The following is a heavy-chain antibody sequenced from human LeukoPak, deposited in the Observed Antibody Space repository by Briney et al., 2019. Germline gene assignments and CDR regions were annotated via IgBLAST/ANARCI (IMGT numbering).Heavy chain of an antibody. CDR3: ARDLPNPYCSSTSCSSDYYGMDV. CDR2: ISSSSSYT. CDR1: GFTFSDYY. V-gene: IGHV3-11*06. Sequence: GGSLTLSCPASGFTFSDYYMSWLGQAPGKGLEWISYISSSSSYTHYADSVKGRFTISRDNAKNSLYLQMNSLRAEDTAVYYCARDLPNPYCSSTSCSSDYYGMDVWGKGTTVTVSS. J-gene: IGHJ6*04. D-gene: IGHD2-2*01.